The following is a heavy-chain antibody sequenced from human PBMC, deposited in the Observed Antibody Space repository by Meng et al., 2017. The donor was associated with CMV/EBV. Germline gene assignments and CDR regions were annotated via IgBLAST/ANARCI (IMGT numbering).Heavy chain of an antibody. CDR1: GFTFDDYG. CDR3: ARVSSPEYYYGMDV. Sequence: GESLKISCAASGFTFDDYGMSWVRQAPGKGLEWVSGINWNGGSTGYADCVKGRFTISRDNAKNSLYLQMNSLRAEDTALYHCARVSSPEYYYGMDVWGQGTTVTVSS. CDR2: INWNGGST. J-gene: IGHJ6*02. V-gene: IGHV3-20*01.